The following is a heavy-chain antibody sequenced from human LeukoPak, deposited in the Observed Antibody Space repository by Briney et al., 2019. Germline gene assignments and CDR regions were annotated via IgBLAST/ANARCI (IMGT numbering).Heavy chain of an antibody. V-gene: IGHV1-69*05. D-gene: IGHD5-24*01. CDR2: IIPIIGTA. J-gene: IGHJ4*02. Sequence: SVKVSCKASGGTFSSYAISWVRQAPGQGVEWMGRIIPIIGTANYAQKFQGRVTITTDESTSTAYMELSSLRSEDTAVYYCASAILDGYNDMYFDYWGQGTLVTVSS. CDR3: ASAILDGYNDMYFDY. CDR1: GGTFSSYA.